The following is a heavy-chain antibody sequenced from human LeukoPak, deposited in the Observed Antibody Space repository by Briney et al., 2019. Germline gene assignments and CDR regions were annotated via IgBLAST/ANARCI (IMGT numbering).Heavy chain of an antibody. CDR2: ISISGTKT. V-gene: IGHV3-23*01. D-gene: IGHD3-22*01. CDR3: ARGDDSGYYDYFDY. CDR1: GFTFSSYA. J-gene: IGHJ4*02. Sequence: GGSLRLSCAASGFTFSSYAMSWVRQAPGKGLEWVSAISISGTKTYYAASVKGRFTISRDFSKNTVFLHMNSLRAEDTAMYYCARGDDSGYYDYFDYWGQGALVTVSS.